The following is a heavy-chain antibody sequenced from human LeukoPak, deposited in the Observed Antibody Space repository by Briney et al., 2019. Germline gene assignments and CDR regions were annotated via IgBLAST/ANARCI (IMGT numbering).Heavy chain of an antibody. V-gene: IGHV3-48*03. CDR3: AREDGYPRDYFDY. J-gene: IGHJ4*02. CDR1: GFTSSSYE. Sequence: GGSLRLSCAASGFTSSSYEMNWVRQAPGKGLEWVSYISSSGSTIYYADSVKGRFTISRDNAKNSLYLQMNSLRAEDTAVYYCAREDGYPRDYFDYWGQGTLVTVSS. D-gene: IGHD5-24*01. CDR2: ISSSGSTI.